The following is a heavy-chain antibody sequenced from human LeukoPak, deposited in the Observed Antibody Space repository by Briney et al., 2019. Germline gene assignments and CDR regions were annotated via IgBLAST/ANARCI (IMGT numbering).Heavy chain of an antibody. CDR1: GFIFSSYS. V-gene: IGHV3-21*01. CDR3: AREPRTYYYDSSGTD. J-gene: IGHJ4*02. Sequence: TGGSLRLSCAASGFIFSSYSMNWVRQAPGKGLEWVSSIGSSSSYIYYADSVKGRFTSSRDNAKNSLYLQMNSLRAEDTAVYYCAREPRTYYYDSSGTDWGQGTLVTVSS. CDR2: IGSSSSYI. D-gene: IGHD3-22*01.